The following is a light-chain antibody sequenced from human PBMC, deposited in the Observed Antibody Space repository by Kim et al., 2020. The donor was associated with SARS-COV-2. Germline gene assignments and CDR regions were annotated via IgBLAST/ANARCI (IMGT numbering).Light chain of an antibody. Sequence: NFMLTQPHSVSESPGKTVTISCTRSSGSIDDNYVQWYQQRPGGVPTTVIYEDDQRPSGVSDRFSGSIDNSSNSASLTIPGLRTEDEADYYCQSYNRDNAIFGGGTQLTVL. CDR1: SGSIDDNY. CDR3: QSYNRDNAI. CDR2: EDD. V-gene: IGLV6-57*04. J-gene: IGLJ2*01.